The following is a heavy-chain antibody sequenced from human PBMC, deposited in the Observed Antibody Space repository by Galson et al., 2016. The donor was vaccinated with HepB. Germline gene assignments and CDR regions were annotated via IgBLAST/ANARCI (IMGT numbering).Heavy chain of an antibody. J-gene: IGHJ4*02. Sequence: SLRLSCAVSGFTFSRSDMHWVRQAPGKGLEWVAVIWSDGSNRYYADSVQGRFTISRDNSKNTLFLQMNSLRPEDTAVYYCASIYSGYNSWVDYWGQGTLVTVSS. D-gene: IGHD5-24*01. CDR2: IWSDGSNR. CDR1: GFTFSRSD. V-gene: IGHV3-33*01. CDR3: ASIYSGYNSWVDY.